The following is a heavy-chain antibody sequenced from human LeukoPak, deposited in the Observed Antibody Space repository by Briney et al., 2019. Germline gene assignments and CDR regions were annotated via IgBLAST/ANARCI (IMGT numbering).Heavy chain of an antibody. CDR3: VRASVGGSAYGMDV. V-gene: IGHV3-21*01. CDR1: GFSFSSYS. D-gene: IGHD6-19*01. CDR2: ISGNSDYI. Sequence: GSLILSCASSGFSFSSYSMTWVRQAPGKGLEWVSSISGNSDYIFYADSVKGRFTISRDNAKNSLHLQMTSLRAEDTALYYCVRASVGGSAYGMDVWGQGTTVTVSS. J-gene: IGHJ6*02.